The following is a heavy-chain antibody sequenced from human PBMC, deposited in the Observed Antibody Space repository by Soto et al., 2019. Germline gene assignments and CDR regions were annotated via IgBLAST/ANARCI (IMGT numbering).Heavy chain of an antibody. CDR2: IYNSGSP. Sequence: SETLSLTCTVSGGSISNFFWSWIRQPPGKGLEWIGYIYNSGSPNYNPSLKSRVAMSVDTSRNQISLKLSSVTAADTAVYYCARAKQLVGNWFDPWGQGTLVTVSS. D-gene: IGHD6-6*01. V-gene: IGHV4-59*01. CDR3: ARAKQLVGNWFDP. CDR1: GGSISNFF. J-gene: IGHJ5*02.